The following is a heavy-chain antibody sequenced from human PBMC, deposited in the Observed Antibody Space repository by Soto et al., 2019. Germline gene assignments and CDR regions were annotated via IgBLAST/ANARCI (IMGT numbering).Heavy chain of an antibody. J-gene: IGHJ6*03. CDR3: ARGDYLFFDRRHYYMDV. D-gene: IGHD4-17*01. CDR2: IGTAGDT. Sequence: GGSLRLSCAASGFTFSSYDMHWVRQATGKGLEWVSAIGTAGDTYYPGSVKGRFTISRENAKNSLYLQMNSLRAGDTAVYYCARGDYLFFDRRHYYMDVWGKGTTVTVSS. CDR1: GFTFSSYD. V-gene: IGHV3-13*01.